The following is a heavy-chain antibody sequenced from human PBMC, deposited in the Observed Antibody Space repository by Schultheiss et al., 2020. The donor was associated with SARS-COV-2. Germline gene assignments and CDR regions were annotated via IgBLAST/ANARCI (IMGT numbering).Heavy chain of an antibody. CDR2: ISWNSGSI. V-gene: IGHV3-9*01. J-gene: IGHJ4*02. CDR3: ARVELLWDAAFDI. D-gene: IGHD1-26*01. CDR1: GFTFDDYA. Sequence: GGSLRLSCAASGFTFDDYAMHWVRQAPGKGLEWVSGISWNSGSIGYADSVKGRFTISRDNAKNSLYLQMNSLRAEDTAVYYCARVELLWDAAFDIWGQGTLVTVSS.